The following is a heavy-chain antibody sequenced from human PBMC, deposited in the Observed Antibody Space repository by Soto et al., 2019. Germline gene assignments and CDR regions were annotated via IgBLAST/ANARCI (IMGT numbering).Heavy chain of an antibody. Sequence: EVQLLESGGGLVQPGGSLRLSCAASGFTFTSYAMNWVRQAPGKGLEWVSVISGSGGSTYYADSVKGRFTISRDNSKNTLYLQLTSLRAEDTAVYYCAKRTTGWYFDLWGRDTLVTVSS. CDR1: GFTFTSYA. CDR2: ISGSGGST. V-gene: IGHV3-23*01. CDR3: AKRTTGWYFDL. J-gene: IGHJ2*01.